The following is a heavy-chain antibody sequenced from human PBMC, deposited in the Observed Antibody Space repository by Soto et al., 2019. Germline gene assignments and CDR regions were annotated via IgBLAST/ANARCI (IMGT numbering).Heavy chain of an antibody. CDR1: GYSFTSYW. CDR2: IDPSDSYT. J-gene: IGHJ4*02. Sequence: GESLKISCKGSGYSFTSYWINWVRQMPGKGLEWMGRIDPSDSYTNYSPSFQGHVTISADKSISTAYLQWSSLKASDTAMYYCARHDYCSSTSCYYFDYWGQGTLVTVSS. D-gene: IGHD2-2*01. V-gene: IGHV5-10-1*01. CDR3: ARHDYCSSTSCYYFDY.